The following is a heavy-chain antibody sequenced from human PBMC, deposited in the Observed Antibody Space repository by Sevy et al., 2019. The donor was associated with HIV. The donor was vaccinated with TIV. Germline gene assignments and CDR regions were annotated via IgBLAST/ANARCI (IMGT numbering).Heavy chain of an antibody. CDR2: LYFSGNT. CDR3: ARDYYDDRPRGFDP. J-gene: IGHJ5*02. V-gene: IGHV4-59*01. Sequence: SDTLSLTCTVSGDSISKYVWSWIRQPPGKGLEWIGYLYFSGNTNYNPSLKSRVTISVDTSKNQFSLTLKSVTAADTAVYYCARDYYDDRPRGFDPWGQGTLVTVSS. CDR1: GDSISKYV. D-gene: IGHD3-22*01.